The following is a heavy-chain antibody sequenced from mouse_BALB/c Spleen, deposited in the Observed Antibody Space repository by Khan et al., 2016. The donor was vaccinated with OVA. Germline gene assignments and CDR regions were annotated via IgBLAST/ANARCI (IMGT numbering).Heavy chain of an antibody. CDR2: INPNNGGS. J-gene: IGHJ3*01. D-gene: IGHD2-1*01. Sequence: QMQLEESGAELVKTGASVKLSCKASGYTFSNYYLYWVKQRPGQGLEWIGEINPNNGGSNFNEKFKSKATLTVDKSSYTAYMQLSSLTSEDSAVYYCTRSGYGTFAYWGQGTLVTVSA. V-gene: IGHV1S81*02. CDR1: GYTFSNYY. CDR3: TRSGYGTFAY.